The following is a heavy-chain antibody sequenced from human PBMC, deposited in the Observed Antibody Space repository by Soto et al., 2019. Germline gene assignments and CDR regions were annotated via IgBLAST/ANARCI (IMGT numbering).Heavy chain of an antibody. CDR2: IIPIFGTA. V-gene: IGHV1-69*01. Sequence: QVQLVQSGAEVKKPGSSVKVSCKASGGTFSSYAISWVRQAPGQGLEWMGGIIPIFGTANYAQKFQGRVRIPGDEPTSTAYVALSSLRFEDTAVIYFARGPGPYYDFGSGYYSPHKYWGQETLVTVSS. D-gene: IGHD3-3*01. CDR3: ARGPGPYYDFGSGYYSPHKY. CDR1: GGTFSSYA. J-gene: IGHJ4*02.